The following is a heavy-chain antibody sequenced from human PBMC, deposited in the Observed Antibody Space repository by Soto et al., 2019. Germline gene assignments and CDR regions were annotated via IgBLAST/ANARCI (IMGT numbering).Heavy chain of an antibody. J-gene: IGHJ4*02. CDR3: ARDLLWSGYYNYFDY. Sequence: ASVKVSCQASGYTFTSYGISWVRQAPGQGLEWMGWISAYNGNTNYAQKLQGRVTMTTDTSTSTAYMELRSLRSDDTAVYYCARDLLWSGYYNYFDYWGQGTLVTVSS. V-gene: IGHV1-18*01. CDR1: GYTFTSYG. CDR2: ISAYNGNT. D-gene: IGHD3-3*01.